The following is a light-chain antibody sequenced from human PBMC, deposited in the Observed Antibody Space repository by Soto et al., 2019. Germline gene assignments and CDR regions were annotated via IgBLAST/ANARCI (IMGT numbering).Light chain of an antibody. V-gene: IGLV2-14*03. CDR2: DVT. Sequence: QSALTQPASVSGSPGQWTTISCTGTSSDVGGYNYVSWYQHHPGKAPKLMIYDVTNRPSGVPNRFSGSKSGNTASLTISGLHTEDEADYYCSSDTSSNTDVFGTGTKLTVL. CDR1: SSDVGGYNY. J-gene: IGLJ1*01. CDR3: SSDTSSNTDV.